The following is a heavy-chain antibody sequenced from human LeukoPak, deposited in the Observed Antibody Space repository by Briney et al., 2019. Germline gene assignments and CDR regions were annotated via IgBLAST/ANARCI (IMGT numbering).Heavy chain of an antibody. CDR1: GFTFSSYS. D-gene: IGHD3-10*01. Sequence: GALRLSCAASGFTFSSYSMNWVRQAPGKGLEWVSSISSSSSYIYYADSVKGRFTISRDNAKNSLYPQMNSLRAEDTAVYYCARQIWFGELSDGMDVWGQGTTVTVSS. CDR3: ARQIWFGELSDGMDV. J-gene: IGHJ6*02. CDR2: ISSSSSYI. V-gene: IGHV3-21*01.